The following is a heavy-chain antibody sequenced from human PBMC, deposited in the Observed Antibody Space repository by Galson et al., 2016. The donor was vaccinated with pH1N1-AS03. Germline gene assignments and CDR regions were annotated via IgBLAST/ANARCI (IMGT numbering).Heavy chain of an antibody. Sequence: SLRLSCAASGFPFSGYEMNWVRQAPGKGLEWISYISYSGDTENYADSVKGRFSISRDNAKNSLYLQMNSLRAEDTALYYCARSRSPDYYDSSTYRPDAFDIWGQGTMVTVSS. J-gene: IGHJ3*02. D-gene: IGHD3-22*01. CDR1: GFPFSGYE. V-gene: IGHV3-48*03. CDR3: ARSRSPDYYDSSTYRPDAFDI. CDR2: ISYSGDTE.